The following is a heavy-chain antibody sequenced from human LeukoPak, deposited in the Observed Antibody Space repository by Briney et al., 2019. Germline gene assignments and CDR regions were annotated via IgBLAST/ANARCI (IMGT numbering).Heavy chain of an antibody. CDR1: GFTFSSYE. CDR3: ARGDGGYYYGMDV. D-gene: IGHD3-3*01. CDR2: ISVSGGTI. V-gene: IGHV3-48*03. J-gene: IGHJ6*02. Sequence: GGSLRLSCAASGFTFSSYEMNWVRQAPGKGLEWVSYISVSGGTIKYADSVKRRFTISRDNAKNSLYLHLNSLRVEDTAFYYCARGDGGYYYGMDVWGQGTTVTVSS.